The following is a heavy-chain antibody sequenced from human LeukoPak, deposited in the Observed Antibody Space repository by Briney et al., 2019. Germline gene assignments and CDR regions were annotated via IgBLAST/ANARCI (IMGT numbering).Heavy chain of an antibody. V-gene: IGHV3-64D*09. CDR3: VKAPRTTVVGFDI. Sequence: PGGSLRLSCSASGFTFSSYAMHWVRQAPGKGLEYVSAISSTGGSTYYADSVKGRFTISRDNSKNTLYLQMSSLRAEDTSVYYCVKAPRTTVVGFDIWGQGAMVTVSS. CDR2: ISSTGGST. J-gene: IGHJ3*02. D-gene: IGHD4-11*01. CDR1: GFTFSSYA.